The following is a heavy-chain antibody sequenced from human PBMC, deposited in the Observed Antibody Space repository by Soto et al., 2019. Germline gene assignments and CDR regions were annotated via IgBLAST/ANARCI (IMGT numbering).Heavy chain of an antibody. J-gene: IGHJ4*02. CDR3: ARALDDYSNYPSYYFDY. D-gene: IGHD4-4*01. Sequence: GGSLRLSCAAPGFTFSSYDMHWVRKATGKGLEWVSAIGTAGDTYYPGSVKGRFTISRENAKNSLYLQMNSLRAGDTAVYYCARALDDYSNYPSYYFDYWGQGTLVTVSS. CDR2: IGTAGDT. V-gene: IGHV3-13*01. CDR1: GFTFSSYD.